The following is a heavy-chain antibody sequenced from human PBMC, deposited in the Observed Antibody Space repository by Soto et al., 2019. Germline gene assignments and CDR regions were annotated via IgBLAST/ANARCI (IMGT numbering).Heavy chain of an antibody. Sequence: QVQLQQWGAGLLKPSETLSLTCAVYGGSFSGYYWSWIRQPPGKGLEWIGEINHSGSTNYNPSLKSRVTIQVDTAKNQFSLKLSSVTAADTAVYYCARATYDSSGYYYSSSYFDYWGQGTLVTVSS. J-gene: IGHJ4*02. CDR1: GGSFSGYY. D-gene: IGHD3-22*01. CDR3: ARATYDSSGYYYSSSYFDY. CDR2: INHSGST. V-gene: IGHV4-34*01.